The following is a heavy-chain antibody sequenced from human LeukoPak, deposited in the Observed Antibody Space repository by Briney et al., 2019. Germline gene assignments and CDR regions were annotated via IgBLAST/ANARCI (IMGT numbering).Heavy chain of an antibody. CDR1: GDSISSYY. CDR2: IYYSGST. D-gene: IGHD1-26*01. V-gene: IGHV4-59*01. Sequence: SETLSLTCTVSGDSISSYYWSWIRQPPWKGLEWIGYIYYSGSTNYNPSLKSRVTISVDTSKNQFSLKLGSVTPADTAVYYCARDGGIVGARDYWGQGTLVTVSS. CDR3: ARDGGIVGARDY. J-gene: IGHJ4*02.